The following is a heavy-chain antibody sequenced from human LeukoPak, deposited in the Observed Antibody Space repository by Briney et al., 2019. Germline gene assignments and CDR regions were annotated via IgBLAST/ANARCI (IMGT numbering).Heavy chain of an antibody. CDR3: ARGALEIYFDY. J-gene: IGHJ4*02. D-gene: IGHD5-24*01. CDR1: GGSISSYY. Sequence: SETLSLTCTVSGGSISSYYWSWIRQPPGKGLEWIGYIYYSGSTNYNPSLKSRVTISVDTSKNQFSLKLSSVTAADTAVYYCARGALEIYFDYWGQGTLVTVSS. V-gene: IGHV4-59*01. CDR2: IYYSGST.